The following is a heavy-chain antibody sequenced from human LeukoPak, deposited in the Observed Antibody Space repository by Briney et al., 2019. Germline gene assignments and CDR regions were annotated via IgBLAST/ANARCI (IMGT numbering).Heavy chain of an antibody. CDR1: GYTFTSSA. V-gene: IGHV1-3*01. CDR3: ALQYCSSASCYWALEY. D-gene: IGHD2-2*01. Sequence: GASVTVSCKASGYTFTSSAVHWVRQAPGQRLEWMGWINAGNGNTKYSQKFQGRVTITRDTSASTAYMELSSPRSEDTAVYYCALQYCSSASCYWALEYWGQGTLVTVSS. CDR2: INAGNGNT. J-gene: IGHJ4*02.